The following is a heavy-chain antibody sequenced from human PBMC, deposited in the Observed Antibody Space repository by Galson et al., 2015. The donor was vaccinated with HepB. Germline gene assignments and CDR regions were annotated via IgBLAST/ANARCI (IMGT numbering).Heavy chain of an antibody. CDR3: AREDEADFSIVGIDY. V-gene: IGHV3-48*01. CDR1: GFTFSSYS. Sequence: SLRLSCAASGFTFSSYSMNWVRQAPGRGLEWVSYISSSSSTIYYADSVKGRFTISRDNAKNPLYLQMNSLRAEDTAVYYCAREDEADFSIVGIDYWGQGTLVTVSS. CDR2: ISSSSSTI. D-gene: IGHD1-26*01. J-gene: IGHJ4*02.